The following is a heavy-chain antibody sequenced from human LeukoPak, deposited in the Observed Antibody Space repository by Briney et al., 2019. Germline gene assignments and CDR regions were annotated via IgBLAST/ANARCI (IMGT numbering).Heavy chain of an antibody. J-gene: IGHJ4*02. D-gene: IGHD3-3*01. V-gene: IGHV1-46*01. CDR2: INPSGGST. Sequence: ASVKVSCKASGYTFTSYYMHWVRQAPGQGLEWMGIINPSGGSTSYAQKFQGRVTMTRDTSTSTVYMELSSLRSEDTAVYYCARDRGDYDFWSGHGEGIDYWGQGTLVTVSS. CDR3: ARDRGDYDFWSGHGEGIDY. CDR1: GYTFTSYY.